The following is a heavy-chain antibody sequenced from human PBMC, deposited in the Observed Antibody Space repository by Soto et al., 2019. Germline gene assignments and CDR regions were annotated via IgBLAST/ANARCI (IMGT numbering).Heavy chain of an antibody. CDR3: ASSRGSNVPLDY. V-gene: IGHV4-30-2*01. CDR1: GGSISSGGYS. Sequence: SQTLSLTCAVSGGSISSGGYSWSWIRQPPGKGLEWIGYIYHSGSTYYNPSLKSRVTISVDRSKNQFSLKLSSVTAADTAVYYCASSRGSNVPLDYWGQGTLVTVSS. J-gene: IGHJ4*02. D-gene: IGHD1-26*01. CDR2: IYHSGST.